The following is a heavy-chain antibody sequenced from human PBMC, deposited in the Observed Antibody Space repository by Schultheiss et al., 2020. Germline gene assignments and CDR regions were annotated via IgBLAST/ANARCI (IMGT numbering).Heavy chain of an antibody. CDR1: GGSISSYY. CDR2: IYYSGST. Sequence: SATLSLTCTVSGGSISSYYWSWIRQPPGKGLEWIGYIYYSGSTNYNPSLKSRVTISVDTSKNQFSLKLSSVTAADTAVYYCARDSGTAMAYYYYYYGMDVWGQGTTVTVSS. J-gene: IGHJ6*02. CDR3: ARDSGTAMAYYYYYYGMDV. D-gene: IGHD5-18*01. V-gene: IGHV4-59*01.